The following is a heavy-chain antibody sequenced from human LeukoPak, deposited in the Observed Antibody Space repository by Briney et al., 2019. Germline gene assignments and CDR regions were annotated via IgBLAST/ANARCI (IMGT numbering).Heavy chain of an antibody. CDR1: GYTFTSYG. V-gene: IGHV1-18*01. J-gene: IGHJ4*02. D-gene: IGHD6-6*01. CDR3: AREPLRIYSSSFDY. CDR2: ISAYNGNT. Sequence: ASVKVSCKASGYTFTSYGISWVRQAPGQGREWMGWISAYNGNTNYAQKLQGRVTMTTDTSTSTAYMELRSLRSDDTAVYYCAREPLRIYSSSFDYWGQGTLVTVSS.